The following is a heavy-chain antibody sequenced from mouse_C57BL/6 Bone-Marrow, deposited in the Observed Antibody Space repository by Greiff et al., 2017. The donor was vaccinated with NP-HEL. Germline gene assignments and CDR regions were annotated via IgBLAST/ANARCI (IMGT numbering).Heavy chain of an antibody. CDR3: ARNSQPSNPYAMDY. V-gene: IGHV1-69*01. J-gene: IGHJ4*01. Sequence: QVQLQQPVAELVMPGASVKLSCKASGYTFTSYWMHWVKQRPGQGLEWIGKIDPSDSYTNYNQKFKGKSTLTVDKSSSTAYMQLSNLTSEDSAVYYCARNSQPSNPYAMDYWGQGTSVTVSS. D-gene: IGHD2-10*02. CDR2: IDPSDSYT. CDR1: GYTFTSYW.